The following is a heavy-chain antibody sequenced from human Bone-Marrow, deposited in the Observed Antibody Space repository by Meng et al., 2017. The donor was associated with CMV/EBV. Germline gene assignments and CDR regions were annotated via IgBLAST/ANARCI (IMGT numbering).Heavy chain of an antibody. V-gene: IGHV4-30-4*08. CDR3: ARVVVVVPAARFDP. CDR1: GGSISSGDYY. Sequence: GGSISSGDYYWSWIRQPPGKGLEWIGYIYYSGSTYYNPSLKSRVTISVDTSKNQFSLKLSSVTAADTAVYYCARVVVVVPAARFDPWGQGTLVTISS. J-gene: IGHJ5*02. D-gene: IGHD2-2*01. CDR2: IYYSGST.